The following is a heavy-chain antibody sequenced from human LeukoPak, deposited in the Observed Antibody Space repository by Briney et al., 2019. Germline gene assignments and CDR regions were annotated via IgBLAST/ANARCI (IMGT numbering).Heavy chain of an antibody. J-gene: IGHJ4*02. CDR2: IYYSGST. V-gene: IGHV4-39*01. D-gene: IGHD2-2*01. CDR3: ATQPYCSSTSCYMYYFDY. Sequence: SETLSLTCTVSGGSISSSSCYWGWIRQPPGKGLEWIGSIYYSGSTYYNPSLKSRVTISVDTSKNQFSLKLSSVAAADTAVYYCATQPYCSSTSCYMYYFDYWGQGTLVTVSS. CDR1: GGSISSSSCY.